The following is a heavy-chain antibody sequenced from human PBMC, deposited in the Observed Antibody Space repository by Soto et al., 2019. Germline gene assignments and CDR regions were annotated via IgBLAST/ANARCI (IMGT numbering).Heavy chain of an antibody. J-gene: IGHJ6*02. CDR3: ARALLTVTPENYYYGMDV. CDR2: IIPIFGTA. CDR1: GGTFSSYA. V-gene: IGHV1-69*06. D-gene: IGHD4-17*01. Sequence: LVNGSCTAAGGTFSSYASSWGRQATGQGLEWMGGIIPIFGTANYAQKFQGRVTITADKSTSTAYMELSSLRSEDTAVYYCARALLTVTPENYYYGMDVWGQGTTVTVSS.